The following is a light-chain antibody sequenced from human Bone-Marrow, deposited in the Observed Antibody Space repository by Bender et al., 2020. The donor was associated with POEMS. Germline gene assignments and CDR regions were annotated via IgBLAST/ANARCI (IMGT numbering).Light chain of an antibody. Sequence: QSALTQPASVSGSPGQSITLSCTGTSSDVGGYNYVSWYQQHPGKAPKLMIYDVSRRPSGVSNRFSGSKSGNTASLTISGLQPEDEADYFCNSYTRISPTYVFGTATKVTVL. CDR2: DVS. V-gene: IGLV2-14*03. CDR1: SSDVGGYNY. J-gene: IGLJ1*01. CDR3: NSYTRISPTYV.